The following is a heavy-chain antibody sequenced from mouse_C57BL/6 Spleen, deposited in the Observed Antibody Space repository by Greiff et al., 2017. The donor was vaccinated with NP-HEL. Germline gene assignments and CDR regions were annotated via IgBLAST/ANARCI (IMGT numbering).Heavy chain of an antibody. CDR3: TTITTVVATSDY. J-gene: IGHJ2*01. Sequence: VQGVESGAELVRPGASVTLSCKASGYTFTDYEMHWVKQTPVHGLEWIGAIDPETGGTASNQKFKGKAILTADKSSSTAYMELRSLTSEDSAVYYCTTITTVVATSDYWGQGTTLTVSS. CDR2: IDPETGGT. CDR1: GYTFTDYE. D-gene: IGHD1-1*01. V-gene: IGHV1-15*01.